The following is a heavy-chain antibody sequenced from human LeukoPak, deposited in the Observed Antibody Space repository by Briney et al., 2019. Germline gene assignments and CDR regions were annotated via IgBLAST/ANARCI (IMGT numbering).Heavy chain of an antibody. CDR2: ISSSSSYI. V-gene: IGHV3-21*01. J-gene: IGHJ4*02. D-gene: IGHD6-13*01. CDR3: ARDGPVAAAGLDY. CDR1: GFTFSSYS. Sequence: GGSLRLSCAASGFTFSSYSMNWVHQAPGKGLEWVSSISSSSSYIYYADSVKGRFTISRDNAKNSLYLQMNSLRAEDTAVYYCARDGPVAAAGLDYWGQGTLVTVSS.